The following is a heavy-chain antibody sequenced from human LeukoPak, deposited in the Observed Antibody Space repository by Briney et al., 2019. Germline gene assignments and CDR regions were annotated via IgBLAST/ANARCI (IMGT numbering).Heavy chain of an antibody. V-gene: IGHV3-21*01. CDR3: ARDRGYDILTGYNDAFDI. CDR2: ISSSSSYI. D-gene: IGHD3-9*01. Sequence: GSLRLSCAASGFTFSSYSMNWVRQAPGKGLEWVSSISSSSSYIYYADSVKGRFTISRDNAKNSLYLQMNSLRAEDTAVYYCARDRGYDILTGYNDAFDIWGQGTMVTVSS. J-gene: IGHJ3*02. CDR1: GFTFSSYS.